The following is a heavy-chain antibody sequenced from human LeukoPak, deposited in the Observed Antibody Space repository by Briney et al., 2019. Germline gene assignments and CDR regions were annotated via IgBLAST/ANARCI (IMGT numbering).Heavy chain of an antibody. D-gene: IGHD6-13*01. CDR2: INQDGSEK. Sequence: GGSLRLSCAASGFTFSDYWMNWVRLAPGKGLEWVANINQDGSEKYYVDSVKGRFTISRDSAKNSLYLQMNSLRAEDTAVYYCARDRSSGYWGQGTLVTVSS. J-gene: IGHJ4*02. CDR3: ARDRSSGY. CDR1: GFTFSDYW. V-gene: IGHV3-7*01.